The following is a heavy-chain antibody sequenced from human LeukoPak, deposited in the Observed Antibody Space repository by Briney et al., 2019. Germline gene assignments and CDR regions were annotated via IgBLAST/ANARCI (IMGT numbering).Heavy chain of an antibody. CDR3: AKTRPLDSSSWSHGDY. CDR2: ISGSGDSA. J-gene: IGHJ4*02. V-gene: IGHV3-23*01. CDR1: GFTFSSYA. D-gene: IGHD6-13*01. Sequence: GGSLGLSCAASGFTFSSYAMSWVRQAPGKGLEWVSAISGSGDSAYYGDSVKGRFTISRDNSKNTLYLQMNSLRAEDTAVYYCAKTRPLDSSSWSHGDYWGQGTLVTVSS.